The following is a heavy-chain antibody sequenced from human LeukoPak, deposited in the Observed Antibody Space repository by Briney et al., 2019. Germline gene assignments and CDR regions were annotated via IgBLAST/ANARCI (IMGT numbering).Heavy chain of an antibody. J-gene: IGHJ6*03. Sequence: GGSLRLSCAASGFTFSNYTMNWVRQAPGKGLEWVSSISSSSSYIYYADSVKGRFTISRDNAKNSLYLQMNSLRAEDTAVYYCARDGLWFGELWGYYYYMDVWGKGTTVTISS. CDR2: ISSSSSYI. CDR3: ARDGLWFGELWGYYYYMDV. V-gene: IGHV3-21*01. CDR1: GFTFSNYT. D-gene: IGHD3-10*01.